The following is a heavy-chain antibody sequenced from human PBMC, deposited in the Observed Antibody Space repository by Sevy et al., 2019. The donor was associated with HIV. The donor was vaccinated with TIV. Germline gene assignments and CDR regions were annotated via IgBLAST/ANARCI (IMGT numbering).Heavy chain of an antibody. CDR1: GGTFSSYA. V-gene: IGHV1-69*13. D-gene: IGHD3-3*01. J-gene: IGHJ6*02. CDR3: ARVDDFWSSPFYYYYYGMDV. Sequence: ASVKVSCKASGGTFSSYAISWVRQAPGQGLEWMGGIIPIFGTANYAQKFQGRVTITADESTSTAYMELSSLRSEDMAVYYCARVDDFWSSPFYYYYYGMDVWGQGTTVTVSS. CDR2: IIPIFGTA.